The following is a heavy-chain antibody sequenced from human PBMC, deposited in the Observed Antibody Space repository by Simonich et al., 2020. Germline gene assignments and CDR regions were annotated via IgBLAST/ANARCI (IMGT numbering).Heavy chain of an antibody. Sequence: GGGLVKPGGSLRLSCAASGFTFSSSSMNWVRQAPGKGLEWVSSISSSSSYIYYGDSMKGRFTISRDNAKNSLYLQMNSLRAEDTAVYYCARDTSYYGSGSYYFDYWGQGTLVTVSS. J-gene: IGHJ4*02. CDR2: ISSSSSYI. V-gene: IGHV3-21*01. D-gene: IGHD3-10*01. CDR3: ARDTSYYGSGSYYFDY. CDR1: GFTFSSSS.